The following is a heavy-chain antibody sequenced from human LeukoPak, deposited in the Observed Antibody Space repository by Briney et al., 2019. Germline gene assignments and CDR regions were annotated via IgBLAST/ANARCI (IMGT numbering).Heavy chain of an antibody. CDR2: INSDGSST. J-gene: IGHJ3*02. CDR3: ARVWGSDAFDI. D-gene: IGHD3-16*01. V-gene: IGHV3-74*01. CDR1: GFTFSHYW. Sequence: GGSLRLSCAASGFTFSHYWMQWVRQAPGKGLVWVSRINSDGSSTTYADSVKGRFTISRDNAKNTLYMQMNSLRAEDTAEYYCARVWGSDAFDIWGQGTMVTVSS.